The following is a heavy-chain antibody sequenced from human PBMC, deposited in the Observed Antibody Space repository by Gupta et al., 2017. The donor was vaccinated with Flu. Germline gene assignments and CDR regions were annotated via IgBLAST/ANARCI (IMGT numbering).Heavy chain of an antibody. D-gene: IGHD3-3*01. Sequence: GFNFRSYSMAWVRQAPGQGPEWVSSINSRSNSIDYADSVKGRFTISRDNAKNSLYLQMESLRAEDTALYYCARESDFLGVILVADDWGQGTLVTVSS. CDR3: ARESDFLGVILVADD. CDR1: GFNFRSYS. J-gene: IGHJ4*02. V-gene: IGHV3-21*01. CDR2: INSRSNSI.